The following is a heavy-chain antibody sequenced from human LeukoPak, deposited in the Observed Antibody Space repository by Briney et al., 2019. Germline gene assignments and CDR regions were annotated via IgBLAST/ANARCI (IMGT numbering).Heavy chain of an antibody. CDR3: ARWGKITRVNDY. Sequence: PGGSLRLSCAASGFTFSSYAMSWVRQAPGKGLEWVSAISGSGGSTYYADSVKGRFTISRDNSKNTLYLQMNSLRAEDTAVYYCARWGKITRVNDYWGQGTLVTVSS. CDR1: GFTFSSYA. D-gene: IGHD3-16*01. CDR2: ISGSGGST. J-gene: IGHJ4*02. V-gene: IGHV3-23*01.